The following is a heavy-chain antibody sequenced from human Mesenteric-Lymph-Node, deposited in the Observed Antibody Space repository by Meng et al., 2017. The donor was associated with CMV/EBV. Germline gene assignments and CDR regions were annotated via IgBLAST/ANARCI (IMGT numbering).Heavy chain of an antibody. V-gene: IGHV1-2*02. CDR1: RYTFTGYY. CDR3: ARGWEGYGDYVRYYGMDV. Sequence: ASVKVSCKASRYTFTGYYMHWVRQAPGQGLEWMGWINPNSGGTNYAQKFQGRVTMTRDTSISTAYMELSRLRSDDTAVYYCARGWEGYGDYVRYYGMDVWGQGTTVTVSS. CDR2: INPNSGGT. D-gene: IGHD4-17*01. J-gene: IGHJ6*02.